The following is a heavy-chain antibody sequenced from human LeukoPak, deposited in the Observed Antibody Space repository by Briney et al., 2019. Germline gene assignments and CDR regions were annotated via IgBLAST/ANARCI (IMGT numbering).Heavy chain of an antibody. Sequence: GGSLRLSCAASGFTFDDYGMSWVRQAPGKGLEWVSGTNWNGGSTGYADSVKGRFTISRDNAKNSLYLQMNRLRAEDTALYYCARVASSRIWGGGYYYYMDVWGKGTTVTVSS. V-gene: IGHV3-20*04. J-gene: IGHJ6*03. D-gene: IGHD2-15*01. CDR3: ARVASSRIWGGGYYYYMDV. CDR1: GFTFDDYG. CDR2: TNWNGGST.